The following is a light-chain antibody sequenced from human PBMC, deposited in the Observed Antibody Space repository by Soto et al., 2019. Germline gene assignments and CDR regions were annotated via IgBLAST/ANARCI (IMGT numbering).Light chain of an antibody. CDR1: SGAVTSGHY. V-gene: IGLV7-46*01. J-gene: IGLJ2*01. Sequence: QAVVTQEPSLTVSPGGTVTLTCGSSSGAVTSGHYPYWFQQKPGQAPRTLIYDTTNKHSWTPARFSGSLLGGKAALTLSGAQPEDEAEYFCLLSYSGARLFGGGTKVTV. CDR3: LLSYSGARL. CDR2: DTT.